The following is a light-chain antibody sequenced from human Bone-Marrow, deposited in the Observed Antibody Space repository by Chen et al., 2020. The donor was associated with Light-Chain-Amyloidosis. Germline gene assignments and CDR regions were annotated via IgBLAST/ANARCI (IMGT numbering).Light chain of an antibody. Sequence: SYVLTQPSSVSVAPGQTATIACGGNNIGSTSVHWYQQTPGQAPLLVVYDDSDRPSGIPERLSGSNSGNTATLTIRRVEAGDEADDYCQVWDRSSDRPVFGGGPKLTVL. J-gene: IGLJ2*01. CDR3: QVWDRSSDRPV. V-gene: IGLV3-21*02. CDR1: NIGSTS. CDR2: DDS.